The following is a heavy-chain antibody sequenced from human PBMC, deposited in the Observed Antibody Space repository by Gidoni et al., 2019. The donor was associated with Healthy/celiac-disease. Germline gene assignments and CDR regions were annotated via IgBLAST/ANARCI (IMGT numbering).Heavy chain of an antibody. J-gene: IGHJ4*02. CDR2: ISSNGGST. D-gene: IGHD3-9*01. CDR3: VKSADWSYYDILTGSAFDY. Sequence: EVQLVESGGGLVQPGGSLRLSCSASGFTFSSYAMHWVRQAPGKGLEYVSAISSNGGSTYYADSVKGRFTISRDNSKNTLYLQMSSLRAEDTAVYYCVKSADWSYYDILTGSAFDYWGQGDLVTVSS. V-gene: IGHV3-64D*08. CDR1: GFTFSSYA.